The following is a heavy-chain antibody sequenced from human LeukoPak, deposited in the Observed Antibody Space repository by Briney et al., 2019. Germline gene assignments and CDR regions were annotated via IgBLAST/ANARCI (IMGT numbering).Heavy chain of an antibody. CDR1: GYSFSNYW. J-gene: IGHJ4*02. CDR3: ATPRGYCGNACFFAH. D-gene: IGHD2-21*02. CDR2: IYPGDYET. Sequence: GESLKISCEGSGYSFSNYWIGWVRQMPGKGLEWMGIIYPGDYETRYSPSFQGLVTISVDKSISTAYLQWSSLKASDTAMYYCATPRGYCGNACFFAHGGKGPRVTVPS. V-gene: IGHV5-51*01.